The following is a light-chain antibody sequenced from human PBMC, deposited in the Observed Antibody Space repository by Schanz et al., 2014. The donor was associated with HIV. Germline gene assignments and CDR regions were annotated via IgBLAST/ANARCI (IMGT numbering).Light chain of an antibody. V-gene: IGLV2-14*01. J-gene: IGLJ3*02. CDR3: SSYTSSILV. CDR2: DVS. CDR1: SSDIGSYNY. Sequence: QSALTQPASVSGSPGQSITVSCTGTSSDIGSYNYVSWYQQHPGKAPKLMIYDVSNRPSGVSNRFSGSKSGNTASLTISGLQAEDEADYYCSSYTSSILVFGGGTKVTVL.